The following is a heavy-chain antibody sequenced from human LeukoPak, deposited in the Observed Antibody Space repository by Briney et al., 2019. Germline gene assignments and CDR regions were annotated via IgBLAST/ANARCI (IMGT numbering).Heavy chain of an antibody. CDR3: ARQGAIAAAGPGVL. J-gene: IGHJ4*02. V-gene: IGHV1-46*01. CDR2: INPSGGAT. Sequence: ASVKVSCKASGYTFTTYYMHWVRQAPGQGLEWMGIINPSGGATNYSQKFQGRVTMTRDTSTSTVYMEVSSLRSDDTAVYYCARQGAIAAAGPGVLWGQGTLVTVSS. CDR1: GYTFTTYY. D-gene: IGHD6-13*01.